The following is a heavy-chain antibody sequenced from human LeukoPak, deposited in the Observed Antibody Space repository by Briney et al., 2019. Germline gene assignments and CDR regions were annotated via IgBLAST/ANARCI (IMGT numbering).Heavy chain of an antibody. D-gene: IGHD1-20*01. Sequence: PGGCLRLSRAAAVDTFYGYILHCVPDGPGEGRGWGSGICWNRDSMVYADSVRGRFTISRDNATNCLYLQMNSLRAEDTRLYFCAKDRLNWNVRYFDQWGQGPLLTVPS. V-gene: IGHV3-9*01. CDR1: VDTFYGYI. CDR3: AKDRLNWNVRYFDQ. CDR2: ICWNRDSM. J-gene: IGHJ4*02.